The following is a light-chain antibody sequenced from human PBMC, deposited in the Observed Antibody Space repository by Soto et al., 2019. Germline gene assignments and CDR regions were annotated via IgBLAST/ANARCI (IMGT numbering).Light chain of an antibody. V-gene: IGKV3-15*01. Sequence: EIVLTQSPATLSLSPGERATLSCRASQSMGSNVAWYQHQPGQAPRLLIYGASTRATGIPARFSGSGSGTEFTLTISSLQSEDFAVYYCQQYNNWPRTFGQGTKVDIK. CDR1: QSMGSN. J-gene: IGKJ1*01. CDR3: QQYNNWPRT. CDR2: GAS.